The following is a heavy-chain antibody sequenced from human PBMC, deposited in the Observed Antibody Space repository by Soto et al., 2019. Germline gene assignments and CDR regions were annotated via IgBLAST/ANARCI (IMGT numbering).Heavy chain of an antibody. CDR2: IYWNDDK. CDR1: GFSLSTSGVG. CDR3: ATRHRSGYFDY. V-gene: IGHV2-5*01. J-gene: IGHJ4*02. Sequence: SGPTLVNPTQTLTLTRTFSGFSLSTSGVGVGWIRQPPGKALEWLALIYWNDDKRYSPSLKSRLTITKDTSKNQVVLTMTKMDPVDTETYYCATRHRSGYFDYWGQGTLVTVSS. D-gene: IGHD2-15*01.